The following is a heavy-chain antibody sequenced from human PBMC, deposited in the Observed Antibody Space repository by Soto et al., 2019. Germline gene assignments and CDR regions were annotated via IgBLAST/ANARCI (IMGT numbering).Heavy chain of an antibody. J-gene: IGHJ6*03. CDR1: GFTFSDYY. V-gene: IGHV3-11*01. Sequence: QVQLVESGGGLVKPGGSLRLSCAASGFTFSDYYMSWIRQAPGKGLEWVSYISSSGSTIYYADSVKGRFTISRDNAKNSLYRQMNSLRAEDTAVYYCARDEAFAARYYYYYYMDVWGKGTTVTVSS. D-gene: IGHD6-6*01. CDR2: ISSSGSTI. CDR3: ARDEAFAARYYYYYYMDV.